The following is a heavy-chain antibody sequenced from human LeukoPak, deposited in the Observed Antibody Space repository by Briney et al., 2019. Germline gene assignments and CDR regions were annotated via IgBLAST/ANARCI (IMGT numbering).Heavy chain of an antibody. V-gene: IGHV3-74*01. Sequence: GGSLRLSCFASGFSFSIYWMHWVRQAPGKVLVWVSRITSDGSTTNYADSVKGRFTISRDNSKNTVYLQMNSLRAEDTAVYYCARGGSYLSAFDIWGQGTMVTVSS. J-gene: IGHJ3*02. CDR3: ARGGSYLSAFDI. CDR2: ITSDGSTT. CDR1: GFSFSIYW. D-gene: IGHD1-26*01.